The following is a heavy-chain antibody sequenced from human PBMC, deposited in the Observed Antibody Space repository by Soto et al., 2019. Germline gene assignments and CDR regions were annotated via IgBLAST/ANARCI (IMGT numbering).Heavy chain of an antibody. CDR2: ISGSGGSI. V-gene: IGHV3-23*01. D-gene: IGHD6-13*01. J-gene: IGHJ4*02. CDR3: AKDKGIAAAGFYDY. CDR1: GFTFSSYA. Sequence: EVQLLESGGGLVQPGGSLRLSCAASGFTFSSYAMSWVRQAPGKGLEWVSGISGSGGSIYYADSVKGRFAISRDNSKNTLYLKMNSLRAEDTAVYYCAKDKGIAAAGFYDYWGQGTLVTVSS.